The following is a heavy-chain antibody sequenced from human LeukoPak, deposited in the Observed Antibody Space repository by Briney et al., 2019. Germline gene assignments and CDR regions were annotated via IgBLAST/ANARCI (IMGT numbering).Heavy chain of an antibody. CDR2: INHSGST. J-gene: IGHJ5*02. CDR3: ARRPLYCSGGSCSGRWLDP. V-gene: IGHV4-34*01. Sequence: SETLSLTCAFYGGSFSGYYWSWIRQPPGKGLEWIGEINHSGSTNYNPSLKSRVTISVGTSKNQFSLKLSSVTAADTAVYYCARRPLYCSGGSCSGRWLDPWGQGTLVTVSS. D-gene: IGHD2-15*01. CDR1: GGSFSGYY.